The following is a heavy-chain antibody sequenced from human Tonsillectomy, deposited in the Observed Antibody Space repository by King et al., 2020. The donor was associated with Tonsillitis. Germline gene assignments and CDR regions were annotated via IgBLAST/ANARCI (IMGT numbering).Heavy chain of an antibody. V-gene: IGHV3-48*01. Sequence: VQLVGSGGGLVQPGGSLRLSCAASGFTFSSYSMNWVRQAPGKGLEWVSYISSSSSTIYYADSVKGRFTISRDNAKNSLYLQMNSLRAEDTAVYYCARVGYIYFDYWGQGTLVTVSS. J-gene: IGHJ4*02. D-gene: IGHD1-1*01. CDR2: ISSSSSTI. CDR1: GFTFSSYS. CDR3: ARVGYIYFDY.